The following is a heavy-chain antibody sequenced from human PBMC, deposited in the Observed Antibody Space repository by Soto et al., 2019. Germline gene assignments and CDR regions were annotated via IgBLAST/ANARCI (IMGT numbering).Heavy chain of an antibody. V-gene: IGHV3-33*01. CDR1: GLTFSSSG. CDR3: AGGRGYSYYGMDV. CDR2: IWYDGSNK. Sequence: QVQLVESGGGVVQPGRSLRLSCAASGLTFSSSGMHWVRQAPGKGLEWVAVIWYDGSNKYYADSVKGRFTISRDNSKNTLYRQKTGLRAGDTAVYYWAGGRGYSYYGMDVGGQGPTVAVSS. D-gene: IGHD3-16*01. J-gene: IGHJ6*02.